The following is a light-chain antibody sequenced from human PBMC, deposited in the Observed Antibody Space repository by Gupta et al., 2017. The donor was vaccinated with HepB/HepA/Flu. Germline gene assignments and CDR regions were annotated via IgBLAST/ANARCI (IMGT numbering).Light chain of an antibody. Sequence: IVLTQCPHTLSLSPGERATLSCTASQSVGNLLAWYQQKPGQSPRLLIYDASKRANGIPARFSGSGSGTDFPLTISILEPEDFAVDYCLQRTNRRPGFTFGPGTTLDIK. CDR3: LQRTNRRPGFT. V-gene: IGKV3-11*01. CDR1: QSVGNL. CDR2: DAS. J-gene: IGKJ3*01.